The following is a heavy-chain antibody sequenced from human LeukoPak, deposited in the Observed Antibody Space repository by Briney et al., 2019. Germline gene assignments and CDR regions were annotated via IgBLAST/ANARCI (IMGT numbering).Heavy chain of an antibody. CDR1: GGSIISGDYY. CDR3: ARGRSSVTFDS. J-gene: IGHJ4*02. V-gene: IGHV4-30-2*01. CDR2: IYQSGST. Sequence: PSETLSLTCTVSGGSIISGDYYWSWIRHPPGKGLECIGHIYQSGSTYYNPSLRTRVTISLDRSKNHFSLKVNSVTAADTAVYYRARGRSSVTFDSWGQGTLVTVSS. D-gene: IGHD6-6*01.